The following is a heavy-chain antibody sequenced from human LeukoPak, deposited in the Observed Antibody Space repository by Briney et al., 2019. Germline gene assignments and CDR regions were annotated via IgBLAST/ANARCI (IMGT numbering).Heavy chain of an antibody. V-gene: IGHV3-11*04. J-gene: IGHJ4*02. CDR1: GFTFSDYY. Sequence: GGSLRLSCAASGFTFSDYYMSWIRQAPGKGLEWISYISDSGNTISDSVKGRFTISRDNAKNSLYLQMNSLRAEDTAVYYCARDSSSTDSSGYYHVSHFDYWGQGTLVTVSS. CDR3: ARDSSSTDSSGYYHVSHFDY. CDR2: ISDSGNTI. D-gene: IGHD3-22*01.